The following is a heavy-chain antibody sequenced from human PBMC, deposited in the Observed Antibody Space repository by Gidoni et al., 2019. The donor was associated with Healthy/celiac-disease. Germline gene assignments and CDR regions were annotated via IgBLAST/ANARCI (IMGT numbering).Heavy chain of an antibody. Sequence: QLQLQESGSGLVKPSQTLSLTCAVSGGSISSGGYSWSWIRQPPGKGLEWIGYIYHSGSTYYNPSLKSRVTISVDRSKNQFSLKLSSVTAADTAVYYCARGGRSGAVITILAPNWFDPWGQGTLVTVSS. D-gene: IGHD3-22*01. CDR1: GGSISSGGYS. V-gene: IGHV4-30-2*01. CDR2: IYHSGST. CDR3: ARGGRSGAVITILAPNWFDP. J-gene: IGHJ5*02.